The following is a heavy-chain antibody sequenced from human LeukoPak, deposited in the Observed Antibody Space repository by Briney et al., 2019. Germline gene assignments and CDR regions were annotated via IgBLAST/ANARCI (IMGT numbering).Heavy chain of an antibody. D-gene: IGHD3-16*01. CDR2: ISNTGDHI. V-gene: IGHV3-21*01. CDR3: ARGAGVGSYVPFDL. CDR1: GFIFSGFS. J-gene: IGHJ4*02. Sequence: GGSLRLSCAASGFIFSGFSMNWVRQAPGRGLEWVSSISNTGDHIYYADSLQGRFTISRDNAKNSLFLQMDSLRVDDTAVYYCARGAGVGSYVPFDLWGLGTLVAVSS.